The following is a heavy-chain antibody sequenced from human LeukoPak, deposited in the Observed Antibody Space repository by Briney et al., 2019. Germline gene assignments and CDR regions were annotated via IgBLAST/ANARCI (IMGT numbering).Heavy chain of an antibody. CDR1: GYTFTSYG. V-gene: IGHV1-18*01. J-gene: IGHJ4*02. CDR2: ISAYNGNT. CDR3: ARVIGAEYDYVWGSYRYTVGYFDY. D-gene: IGHD3-16*02. Sequence: ASVKVSCKASGYTFTSYGISWVRQAPGQGLEWMGWISAYNGNTNYAQKLQGRVTMTTDTSTSTAYMELRSLRSDDTAVYYCARVIGAEYDYVWGSYRYTVGYFDYWGQGTLVTVSS.